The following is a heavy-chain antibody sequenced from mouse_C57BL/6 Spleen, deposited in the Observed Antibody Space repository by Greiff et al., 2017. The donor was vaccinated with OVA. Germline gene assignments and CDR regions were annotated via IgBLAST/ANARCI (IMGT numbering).Heavy chain of an antibody. CDR2: IDPYDGST. J-gene: IGHJ2*01. CDR3: AREGVRRRYFDY. CDR1: GYTFTSYW. D-gene: IGHD2-14*01. Sequence: QVQLQQPGAELVKPGASVKLSCKASGYTFTSYWMQWVKQRPGQGLEWMGEIDPYDGSTNYNQKFKGKATLTVDTYSSTAYMQLSSLTSEASAVYYCAREGVRRRYFDYWGQGTPLTVSS. V-gene: IGHV1-50*01.